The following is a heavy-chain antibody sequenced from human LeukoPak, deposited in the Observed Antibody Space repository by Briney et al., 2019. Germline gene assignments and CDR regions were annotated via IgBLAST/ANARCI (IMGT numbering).Heavy chain of an antibody. CDR2: IKKDGSEK. J-gene: IGHJ5*02. CDR1: GFTFSSYW. D-gene: IGHD6-19*01. CDR3: ARDGSGWGGNWFDP. V-gene: IGHV3-7*01. Sequence: GGSLRLSCAASGFTFSSYWMSWVRQAPGKGLEWVANIKKDGSEKYYVDSVKGRFTISRDNAKNSLYLQMNSLRAEDTAVYYCARDGSGWGGNWFDPWGQGTLVTVSS.